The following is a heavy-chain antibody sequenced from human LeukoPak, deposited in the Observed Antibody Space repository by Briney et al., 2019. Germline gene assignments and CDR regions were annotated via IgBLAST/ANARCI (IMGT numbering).Heavy chain of an antibody. Sequence: GRSLRLSCAASGFTFSSYGMHWVRQAPGMGLEWVAVISYDGSNKYYADSVKGRFTISRDNSKNTLYLQMNSLRAEDTAVYYCAKVRSDYWGQGTLVTVSS. CDR1: GFTFSSYG. J-gene: IGHJ4*02. CDR2: ISYDGSNK. CDR3: AKVRSDY. V-gene: IGHV3-30*18.